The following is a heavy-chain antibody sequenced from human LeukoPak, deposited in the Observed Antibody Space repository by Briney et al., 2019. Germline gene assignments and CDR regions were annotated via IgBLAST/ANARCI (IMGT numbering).Heavy chain of an antibody. CDR3: ARRVATISIFDY. Sequence: GASVKVSCKASGGTFSSYAISWVRQATGQGLEWMGWMNPNSGNTGYAQKFQGRVTMTRNTSISTAYMELSRLRSDDTAVYYCARRVATISIFDYWGQGTLVTVSS. J-gene: IGHJ4*02. CDR2: MNPNSGNT. V-gene: IGHV1-8*02. CDR1: GGTFSSYA. D-gene: IGHD5-24*01.